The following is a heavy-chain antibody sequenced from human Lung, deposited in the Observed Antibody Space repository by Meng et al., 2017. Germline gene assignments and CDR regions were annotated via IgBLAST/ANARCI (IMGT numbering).Heavy chain of an antibody. D-gene: IGHD3-9*01. CDR1: GFYFSNAW. CDR2: IKSNTDGGTT. J-gene: IGHJ4*02. V-gene: IGHV3-15*01. Sequence: EVYLVESGGELVKPGGSLRLSCAASGFYFSNAWMSWVRQAPGKGLEWVGRIKSNTDGGTTEYAAPVTGRFTISRDDSKSTLNLHLSGLRTDDTGVYYCTWDDKAVSDYWGQGTLVTVSS. CDR3: TWDDKAVSDY.